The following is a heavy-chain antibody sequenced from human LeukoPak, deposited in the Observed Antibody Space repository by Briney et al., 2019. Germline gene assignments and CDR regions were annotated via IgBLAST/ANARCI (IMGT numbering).Heavy chain of an antibody. Sequence: GGSLRLSCAVSGIPFINAWMTWVRQAPGKGLEWIGRIKSKGSGGTTDCTAPVKARFTISRDDSKDTVYPQMNSLRTEDTAIYYDSRGPSDHWGQGTVVTVSS. CDR3: SRGPSDH. J-gene: IGHJ5*02. CDR1: GIPFINAW. D-gene: IGHD3-22*01. CDR2: IKSKGSGGTT. V-gene: IGHV3-15*01.